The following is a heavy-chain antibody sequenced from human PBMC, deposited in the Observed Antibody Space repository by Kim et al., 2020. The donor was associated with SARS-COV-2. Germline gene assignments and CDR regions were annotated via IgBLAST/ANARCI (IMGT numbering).Heavy chain of an antibody. Sequence: GGSLRLSCAASGFTFSSYGMHWVRQAPGKGLEWVAVISYDGSNKYYADSVKGRFTISRDNSKNTLYLQMNSLRAEDTAVYYCAKDHVLRYFDWRPYYGM. V-gene: IGHV3-30*18. CDR1: GFTFSSYG. J-gene: IGHJ6*01. CDR2: ISYDGSNK. D-gene: IGHD3-9*01. CDR3: AKDHVLRYFDWRPYYGM.